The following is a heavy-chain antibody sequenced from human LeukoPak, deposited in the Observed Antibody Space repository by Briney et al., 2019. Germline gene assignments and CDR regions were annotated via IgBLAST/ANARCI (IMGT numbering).Heavy chain of an antibody. J-gene: IGHJ4*02. CDR1: GFTFSSYG. CDR2: IWYDGSNK. Sequence: GRSLRLSCAASGFTFSSYGMHWVRQAPGKGLEWVAVIWYDGSNKYYADSVKGRFTISRDNSKNTLYLQMNSLRAEDTAVYYCAREGSTYYYDSSGYPKGGYFDYWGQGTLVTVSS. V-gene: IGHV3-33*01. CDR3: AREGSTYYYDSSGYPKGGYFDY. D-gene: IGHD3-22*01.